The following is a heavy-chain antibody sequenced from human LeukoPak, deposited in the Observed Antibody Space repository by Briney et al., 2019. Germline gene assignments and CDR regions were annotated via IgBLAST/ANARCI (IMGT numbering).Heavy chain of an antibody. V-gene: IGHV3-23*01. J-gene: IGHJ4*02. CDR2: ISGSGGST. Sequence: GGSLRLSCAASGFTFSNYAVNWIRQAPGKGLEWVSAISGSGGSTYYADSVKGRSTISRDNSKNTLYLQMSSLRAEDTAVYYCAKDRGRYYDSSGYYWGYYFDSWGQGILVTVST. CDR1: GFTFSNYA. CDR3: AKDRGRYYDSSGYYWGYYFDS. D-gene: IGHD3-22*01.